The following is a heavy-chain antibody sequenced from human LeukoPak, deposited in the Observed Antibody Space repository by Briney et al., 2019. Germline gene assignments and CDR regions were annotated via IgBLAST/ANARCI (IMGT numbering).Heavy chain of an antibody. V-gene: IGHV4-34*01. J-gene: IGHJ3*02. CDR2: INHSGST. CDR3: AVVYYDFWGGSNHAFDI. CDR1: GGSFSGYY. D-gene: IGHD3-3*01. Sequence: SETLSLTCAVYGGSFSGYYWSWVRQPPGKGLEWIGEINHSGSTNYNPSLKSRVTISVDTSKNQFSLKLSSVTAADTAVYYCAVVYYDFWGGSNHAFDIWGQGTKVNLSS.